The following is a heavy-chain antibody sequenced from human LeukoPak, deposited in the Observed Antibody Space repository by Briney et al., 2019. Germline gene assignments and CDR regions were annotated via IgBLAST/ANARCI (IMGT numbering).Heavy chain of an antibody. J-gene: IGHJ4*02. Sequence: GGSLRLSCAASGFTFSNYWMSWVRQAPGKGLEWVANIKHDGGDKHYVDSVKGRFTIARDSAKNSLNLQMHSLRAEDTAMYYCARGGNYDILTGYIFDYWGQGTLVTVSS. CDR1: GFTFSNYW. V-gene: IGHV3-7*03. CDR2: IKHDGGDK. D-gene: IGHD3-9*01. CDR3: ARGGNYDILTGYIFDY.